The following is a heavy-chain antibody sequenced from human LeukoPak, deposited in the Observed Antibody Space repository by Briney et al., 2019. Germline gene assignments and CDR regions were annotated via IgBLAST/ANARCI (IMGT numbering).Heavy chain of an antibody. J-gene: IGHJ4*02. V-gene: IGHV4-4*07. D-gene: IGHD2-2*02. Sequence: SETLSLTCTVSGGSISSYYWSWLRQPAGKGLEWIGRIYTSGSTNYNPSLKSRVTMSVDTSKNQFSLKLSSVTAADTAVYYCARDFLDCSSTSCYTSFDYWGQGTLVTVSS. CDR1: GGSISSYY. CDR2: IYTSGST. CDR3: ARDFLDCSSTSCYTSFDY.